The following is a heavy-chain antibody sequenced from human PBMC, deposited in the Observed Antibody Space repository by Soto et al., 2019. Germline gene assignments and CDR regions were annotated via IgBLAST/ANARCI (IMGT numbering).Heavy chain of an antibody. CDR3: ARELHGASYGMDV. CDR1: GFTFSNYD. D-gene: IGHD1-26*01. V-gene: IGHV3-13*01. Sequence: EVQLAESGGGLVQPGGSLRLSCAASGFTFSNYDMHWVRQVTRKGLEWVSGITTAGDTYYPGSVKGRFTISREKAKNSLYLQMNSLSAGDTVVYYCARELHGASYGMDVWGQGTTVTVSS. CDR2: ITTAGDT. J-gene: IGHJ6*02.